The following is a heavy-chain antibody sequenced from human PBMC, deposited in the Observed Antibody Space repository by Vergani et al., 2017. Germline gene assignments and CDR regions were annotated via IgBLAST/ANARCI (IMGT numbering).Heavy chain of an antibody. D-gene: IGHD6-13*01. Sequence: EVQLVESGGGLVQPGRSLRLSCAASGFTFDDYAMHWVRQAPGKGLEWVSSISSSSSYIYYADSVKGRFTISRDNAKNSLYLQMNSLRAEDTAVYYCARGIAALDAFDIWGQGTMVTVSS. V-gene: IGHV3-21*01. CDR3: ARGIAALDAFDI. CDR1: GFTFDDYA. CDR2: ISSSSSYI. J-gene: IGHJ3*02.